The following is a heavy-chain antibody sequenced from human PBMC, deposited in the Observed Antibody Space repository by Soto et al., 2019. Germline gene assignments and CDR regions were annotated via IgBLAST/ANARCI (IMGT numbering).Heavy chain of an antibody. J-gene: IGHJ3*02. CDR1: GGSISSSGYY. CDR3: AGLIAVAATDAFDI. V-gene: IGHV4-39*07. Sequence: SETLSLTCTVPGGSISSSGYYWGWIRQPPGKGLEWIGEINHSGSTNYNPSLKSRVTISVDTSKNQFSLKLSSVTAADTAVYYCAGLIAVAATDAFDIWGQGTMVTVSS. D-gene: IGHD6-19*01. CDR2: INHSGST.